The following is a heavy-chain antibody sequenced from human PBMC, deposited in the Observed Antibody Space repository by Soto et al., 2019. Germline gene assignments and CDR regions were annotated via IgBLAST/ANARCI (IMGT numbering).Heavy chain of an antibody. CDR1: GYTFTSYG. J-gene: IGHJ4*02. Sequence: ASVKVSCKASGYTFTSYGISWVRQAPGQGLEWMGWISAHNGNTNYAQKLQGRVTMTTDTSTSTAYMELRSLRSDDTAVYYCARDRYYYDSSGPGDYWGQGTLVTVS. CDR2: ISAHNGNT. V-gene: IGHV1-18*01. CDR3: ARDRYYYDSSGPGDY. D-gene: IGHD3-22*01.